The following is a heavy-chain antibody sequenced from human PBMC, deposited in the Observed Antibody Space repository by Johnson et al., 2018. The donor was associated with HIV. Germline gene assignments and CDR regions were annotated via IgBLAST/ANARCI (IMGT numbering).Heavy chain of an antibody. V-gene: IGHV3-30*09. CDR3: ARGGAVTRRSADAFDI. Sequence: QVQLLESGGGLVQPGGSLRLSCAASGFTVSSDYMHWVRQAPGKGLEWVALISYDGSNNYYADAVKGRFALSRDNSKHTLYLQMKSLRAEETAVYYCARGGAVTRRSADAFDIWGQGPMVTVSS. CDR1: GFTVSSDY. J-gene: IGHJ3*02. CDR2: ISYDGSNN. D-gene: IGHD4-11*01.